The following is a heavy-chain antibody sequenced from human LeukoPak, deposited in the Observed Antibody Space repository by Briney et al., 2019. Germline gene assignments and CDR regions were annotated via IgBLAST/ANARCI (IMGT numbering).Heavy chain of an antibody. CDR1: GFTFSSYA. CDR3: AKDLRRIQLWLRREVY. J-gene: IGHJ4*02. CDR2: ISGSGGST. D-gene: IGHD5-18*01. Sequence: GGSLRLSCAASGFTFSSYAMSWVRQAPGKGLEWVSAISGSGGSTYYADSVKGRFTISRDNSKNTLYLQMNSLRAEDTPVYYCAKDLRRIQLWLRREVYWGQGTLVTVSS. V-gene: IGHV3-23*01.